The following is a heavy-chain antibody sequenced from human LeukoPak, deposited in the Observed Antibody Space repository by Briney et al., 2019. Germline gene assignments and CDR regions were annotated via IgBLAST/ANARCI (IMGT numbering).Heavy chain of an antibody. D-gene: IGHD3-10*01. CDR2: IYYSGST. CDR1: GGSISSGGYY. V-gene: IGHV4-31*03. J-gene: IGHJ4*02. CDR3: ASRLWFEKYFDY. Sequence: SQTLSLTCTVSGGSISSGGYYWSWIRQHPGKGLEWIGYIYYSGSTYYNPSLKSRVTISVDTSKNQFSLKLSSVTAADTAAYYCASRLWFEKYFDYWGQGTLVTVSS.